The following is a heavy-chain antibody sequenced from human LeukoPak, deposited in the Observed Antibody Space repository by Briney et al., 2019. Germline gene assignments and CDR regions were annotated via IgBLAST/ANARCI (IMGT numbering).Heavy chain of an antibody. Sequence: ALVKVSCKASGYTFTSSDINWVRQAAGQGLEWMGWINPNSGRTGYAQKFQGRVTMTANTSISTAYMELSSLRFDDTAVYYCARGRSGLAAAGTYDYWGQGTLITVSS. CDR1: GYTFTSSD. J-gene: IGHJ4*02. D-gene: IGHD6-13*01. V-gene: IGHV1-8*01. CDR2: INPNSGRT. CDR3: ARGRSGLAAAGTYDY.